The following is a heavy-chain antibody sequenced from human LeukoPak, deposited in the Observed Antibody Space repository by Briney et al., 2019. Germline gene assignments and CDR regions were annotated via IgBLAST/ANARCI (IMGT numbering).Heavy chain of an antibody. V-gene: IGHV4-39*01. Sequence: SETLSLTCTVSGGSISSSSYYWGWIRQPPGKGLEWIGSIYYSGSTYYYPSLKSRVTISVDTSKNQFSLKVTSVTAADTAVYYCATYIRGYSDAVDYWGQGTLVTVSS. CDR1: GGSISSSSYY. CDR3: ATYIRGYSDAVDY. J-gene: IGHJ4*02. D-gene: IGHD5-18*01. CDR2: IYYSGST.